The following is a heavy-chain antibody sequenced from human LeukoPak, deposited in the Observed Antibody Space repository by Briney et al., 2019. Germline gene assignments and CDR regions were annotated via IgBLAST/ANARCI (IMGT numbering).Heavy chain of an antibody. D-gene: IGHD3-3*01. CDR3: ASSIFVDFWRDKDWADP. V-gene: IGHV4-34*01. CDR2: INHSGST. Sequence: PSETLSLTCAVYGASFSGYYWSWIRQPPGKGLEWIGEINHSGSTKINPSLKSRVTISVDTSKNQFSLKLSSVTAADTAVYYCASSIFVDFWRDKDWADPWGQGTLVTVSS. J-gene: IGHJ5*02. CDR1: GASFSGYY.